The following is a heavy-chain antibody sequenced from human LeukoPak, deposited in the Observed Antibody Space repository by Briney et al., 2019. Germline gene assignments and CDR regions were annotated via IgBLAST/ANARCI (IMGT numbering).Heavy chain of an antibody. CDR1: GFTFSNYW. J-gene: IGHJ4*02. V-gene: IGHV3-7*05. CDR3: ARDRAYEPDC. Sequence: GGSLRLSCAASGFTFSNYWMAWVRQAPGKGLEWVANIREDGGQQFYVDSVKGRFTISRDNAKDSLYLQMNSLRAEDTAVYYCARDRAYEPDCWGQGTLVIVPP. D-gene: IGHD2-21*01. CDR2: IREDGGQQ.